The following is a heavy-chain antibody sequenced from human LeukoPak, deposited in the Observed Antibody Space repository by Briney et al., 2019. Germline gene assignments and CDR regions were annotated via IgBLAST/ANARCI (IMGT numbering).Heavy chain of an antibody. V-gene: IGHV4-59*01. CDR1: GGSISSYY. J-gene: IGHJ4*02. D-gene: IGHD6-13*01. CDR2: IYYSGST. CDR3: AREASSSWYDY. Sequence: SETLSLTCTVSGGSISSYYWSWIRQPPGKGLEWIGYIYYSGSTNYNPSHKSRVTISVDTSKNQFSLKLSSVTAADTAVYYCAREASSSWYDYWGQGTLVTVSS.